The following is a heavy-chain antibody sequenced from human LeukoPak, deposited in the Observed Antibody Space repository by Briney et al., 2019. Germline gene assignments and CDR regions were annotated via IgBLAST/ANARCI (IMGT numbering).Heavy chain of an antibody. V-gene: IGHV1-69*04. CDR1: GGTFSSYA. CDR3: ARDQDGDDSSGYYGEPYYFDY. CDR2: IIPIFGIA. D-gene: IGHD3-22*01. J-gene: IGHJ4*02. Sequence: SVKVSCKASGGTFSSYAISWVRQAPGQGLEWMGRIIPIFGIANYAQKFQGRVTITADKSTSTAYMELSSLGSEDTAVYYCARDQDGDDSSGYYGEPYYFDYWGQGTLVTVSS.